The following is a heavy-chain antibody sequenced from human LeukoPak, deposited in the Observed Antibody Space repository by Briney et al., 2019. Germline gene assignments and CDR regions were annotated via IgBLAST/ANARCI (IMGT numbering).Heavy chain of an antibody. V-gene: IGHV3-23*01. J-gene: IGHJ4*02. Sequence: SCKASGYTFTSYGISWVRQAPGKGLEWVSAISGSGGGTYYADSVKGRFTISRDNSLDTVYLQMNSLRAADTAVYYCAKDLGIQQLVFPFDYWGQGTLVTVSS. CDR3: AKDLGIQQLVFPFDY. D-gene: IGHD6-13*01. CDR1: GYTFTSYG. CDR2: ISGSGGGT.